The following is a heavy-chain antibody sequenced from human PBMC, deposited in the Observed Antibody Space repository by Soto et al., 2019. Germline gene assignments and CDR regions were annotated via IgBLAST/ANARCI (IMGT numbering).Heavy chain of an antibody. V-gene: IGHV4-39*01. CDR2: IYYSGST. CDR3: ASIGGKGRGSAP. Sequence: QLQLQESGPGLVKPSETLSLTCTVSGGSISSSSYYWGWIRQPPGKGLEWIGSIYYSGSTYYNPSPTSGVTIAVDTSKNQFSLKRSPLTAADPVLYYCASIGGKGRGSAPGAQETLVPFSS. CDR1: GGSISSSSYY. J-gene: IGHJ5*02.